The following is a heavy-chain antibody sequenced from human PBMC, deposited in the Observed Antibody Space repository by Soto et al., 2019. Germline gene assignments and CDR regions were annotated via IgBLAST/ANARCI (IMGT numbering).Heavy chain of an antibody. CDR1: GGDLTNSG. V-gene: IGHV1-69*12. J-gene: IGHJ4*02. CDR2: IFPLVAMV. D-gene: IGHD6-25*01. Sequence: QVHLVQSGAEMKKPGSSVKVSCKVSGGDLTNSGISWVRQAPGQGLEWMGGIFPLVAMVDYSQKFQGRVTITADESTTTPYMDLGSPTFEDTAVYYCAKEDGAAFKSWGPGTLVIVSS. CDR3: AKEDGAAFKS.